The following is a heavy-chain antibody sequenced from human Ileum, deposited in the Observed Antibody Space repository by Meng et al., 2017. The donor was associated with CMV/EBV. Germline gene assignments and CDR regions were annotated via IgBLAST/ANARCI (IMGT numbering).Heavy chain of an antibody. D-gene: IGHD6-19*01. V-gene: IGHV3-23*01. CDR2: ISDTGGNT. J-gene: IGHJ4*02. CDR3: TNDLRSGWSVPDY. CDR1: GFTFNSYA. Sequence: VAAGFTFNSYAMSWDSQATGKGLEWVAAISDTGGNTYYADSVKGRFTTSRDNSKNTLYLQMDSLRVDDTAVYCCTNDLRSGWSVPDYWGQGTLVTVSS.